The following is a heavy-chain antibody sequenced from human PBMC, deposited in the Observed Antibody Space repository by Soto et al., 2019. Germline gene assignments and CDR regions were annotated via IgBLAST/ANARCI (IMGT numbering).Heavy chain of an antibody. Sequence: QLQLQESGPGLVKPSETLSLTCTVSGGSISSSRYYWGWIRQPPGKGLEWIGSMDYSGSTYYNLSLKFRVTISVSTSKNHFSLKLSSVTAADTSVYYCARHICYYYYGMDVWGQGTTVTVSS. CDR2: MDYSGST. J-gene: IGHJ6*02. CDR3: ARHICYYYYGMDV. CDR1: GGSISSSRYY. V-gene: IGHV4-39*01.